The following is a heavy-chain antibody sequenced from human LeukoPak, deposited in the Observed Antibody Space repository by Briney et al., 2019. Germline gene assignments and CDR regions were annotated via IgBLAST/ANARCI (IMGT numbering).Heavy chain of an antibody. D-gene: IGHD3-22*01. J-gene: IGHJ4*02. CDR1: GFTFSSYA. Sequence: GGSLRLSCAASGFTFSSYAMSWVRQAPGKGLEWVSYISSSSSTIYYADSVKGRFTISRDNAKNSLYLQMNSLRAEDTAVYYCAREEYYYDSSGYYLPYYFDYWGQGTLVTVSS. V-gene: IGHV3-48*01. CDR3: AREEYYYDSSGYYLPYYFDY. CDR2: ISSSSSTI.